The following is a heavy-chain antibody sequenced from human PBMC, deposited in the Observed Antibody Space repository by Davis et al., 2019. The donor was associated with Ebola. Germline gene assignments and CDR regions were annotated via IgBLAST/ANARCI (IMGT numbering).Heavy chain of an antibody. D-gene: IGHD6-13*01. J-gene: IGHJ3*01. V-gene: IGHV3-33*01. CDR2: IWYDGENK. CDR1: GFRLSSYG. CDR3: ARDPDRSIWYNAFDV. Sequence: GGSLRLSCVTSGFRLSSYGMHWVRQAPGKGLEWVATIWYDGENKYYADSVKGRFTISSDSSKHTLYLQMNSLRAEDTAVYYCARDPDRSIWYNAFDVWGQGTMVTVSS.